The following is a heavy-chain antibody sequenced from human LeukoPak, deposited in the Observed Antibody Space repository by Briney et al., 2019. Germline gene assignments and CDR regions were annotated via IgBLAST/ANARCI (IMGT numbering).Heavy chain of an antibody. CDR2: ISGSDDGT. D-gene: IGHD3-22*01. V-gene: IGHV3-23*01. CDR1: GFTFSTYA. CDR3: AKVNYYDSSGSAFDY. J-gene: IGHJ4*02. Sequence: GGSLRLSCAASGFTFSTYAMSWVRQIPGKGLEWVSAISGSDDGTYYADSVKGRFTISRDNSRNTLYLQMNTLRAEDTAVYYCAKVNYYDSSGSAFDYWGQGTLVTVSS.